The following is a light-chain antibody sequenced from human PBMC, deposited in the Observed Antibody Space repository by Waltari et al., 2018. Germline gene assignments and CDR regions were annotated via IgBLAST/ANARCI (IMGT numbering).Light chain of an antibody. J-gene: IGKJ4*01. Sequence: DIVMTQSPDSLPVSLGERAAINCTSSQSVLYSSNNKNYLAWYQQKAGQPPTLLIAWASTRESGVPGRFSGSGSGTHFTLTISSLQAEDVAVYYCQQYYTIPLTFGGGTKVEIK. CDR3: QQYYTIPLT. CDR2: WAS. V-gene: IGKV4-1*01. CDR1: QSVLYSSNNKNY.